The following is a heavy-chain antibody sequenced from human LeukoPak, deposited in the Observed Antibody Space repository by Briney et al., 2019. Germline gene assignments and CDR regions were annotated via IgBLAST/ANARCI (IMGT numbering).Heavy chain of an antibody. V-gene: IGHV4-34*01. D-gene: IGHD3-10*01. CDR1: GGSFSGYY. J-gene: IGHJ4*02. CDR2: INHSGST. Sequence: SETLSLTCAVYGGSFSGYYWSWIRQPPGKGLEWIGEINHSGSTNYNPSLKSRVTISVDTSKNQFSLKLSSVTAADTAVYYCGRTSRTYYYGSGSTRGGLYFDYWGQGTLVTVSS. CDR3: GRTSRTYYYGSGSTRGGLYFDY.